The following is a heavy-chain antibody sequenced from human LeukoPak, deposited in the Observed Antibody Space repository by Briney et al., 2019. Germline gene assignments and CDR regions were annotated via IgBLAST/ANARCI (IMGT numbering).Heavy chain of an antibody. CDR3: ARGKFGELLSPDY. CDR2: ISWDGGSA. D-gene: IGHD3-10*01. V-gene: IGHV3-43*01. J-gene: IGHJ4*02. Sequence: PGGSLRLSCAASGFTFNDYSMHWVRHAPGKGLEWVSIISWDGGSAFYAESVKGRFTISRDNSKNSLYLQMNSLRTEDTALYYCARGKFGELLSPDYWGQGTLVTVSS. CDR1: GFTFNDYS.